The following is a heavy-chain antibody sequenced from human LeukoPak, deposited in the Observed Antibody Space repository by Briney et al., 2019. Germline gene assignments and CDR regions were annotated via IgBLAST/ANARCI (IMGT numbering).Heavy chain of an antibody. D-gene: IGHD4-17*01. CDR1: GGSISSGGYS. V-gene: IGHV4-30-2*01. CDR3: ARVIEEHDYGDYGDYYFDY. J-gene: IGHJ4*02. Sequence: SETLSLTCAVSGGSISSGGYSWSWIRQPPGKGLEWIGYIYHSGSTYYNPSLKSRVTISVDRSKNQFSLKLSSVTAADTAVYYCARVIEEHDYGDYGDYYFDYWGQGTLVTVSS. CDR2: IYHSGST.